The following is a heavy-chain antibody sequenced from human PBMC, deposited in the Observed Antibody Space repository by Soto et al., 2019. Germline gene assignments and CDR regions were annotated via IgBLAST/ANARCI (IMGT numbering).Heavy chain of an antibody. D-gene: IGHD4-17*01. V-gene: IGHV3-23*01. J-gene: IGHJ5*02. CDR1: GFTFSSYA. CDR2: ISGSGGST. CDR3: AKDSDPNGDYDNWFDP. Sequence: EVQLLESGGGLVQPGGSLRLSCAASGFTFSSYAMSWVRQAPGKGLEWVSAISGSGGSTYYADSVKGRFTISRDISKNTLYLQMNSLRAEDTAVYYCAKDSDPNGDYDNWFDPWGQGTLVTVSS.